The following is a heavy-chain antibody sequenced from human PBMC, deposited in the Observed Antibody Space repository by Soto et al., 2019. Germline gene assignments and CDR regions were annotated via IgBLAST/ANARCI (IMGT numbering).Heavy chain of an antibody. J-gene: IGHJ3*02. CDR1: GDSISSSNSH. CDR2: VYYGGAIFYSGNI. Sequence: ETLSLTCTVSGDSISSSNSHWGWTRQPPGKGLEYIGSVYYGGAIFYSGNIYYNPSLKSRVTISVDTSKNQFSLRLSSVTAADTGVYYCVRYDRINMKPYSPEGFHIWGQGTMVTV. D-gene: IGHD3-3*02. CDR3: VRYDRINMKPYSPEGFHI. V-gene: IGHV4-39*01.